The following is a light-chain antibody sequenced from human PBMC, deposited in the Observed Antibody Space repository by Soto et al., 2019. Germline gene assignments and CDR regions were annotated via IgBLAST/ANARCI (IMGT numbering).Light chain of an antibody. Sequence: EIAMTQSRATRSVSPGERATLSYRASQSVSSKLDWYQQKPGQAPRLLIYGSSTRATGIPARFSGSGSGTEFSLTISSLQSEDFAVYYCQQYNNWPSLTFGGGTRVEIK. J-gene: IGKJ4*01. CDR3: QQYNNWPSLT. CDR1: QSVSSK. V-gene: IGKV3-15*01. CDR2: GSS.